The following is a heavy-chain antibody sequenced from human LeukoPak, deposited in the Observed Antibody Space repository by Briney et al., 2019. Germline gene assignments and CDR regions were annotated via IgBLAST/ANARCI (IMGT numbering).Heavy chain of an antibody. V-gene: IGHV4-38-2*02. CDR2: IYHSGST. CDR3: ARDREDYFDY. Sequence: SETLSLTCTVSGYSISSGYYWGWIRPPPGKGLEWIGSIYHSGSTYYNPSLKSRVTISVDTSKNQFSLKLSSVTAADTAVYYCARDREDYFDYWGQGTLVTVSS. J-gene: IGHJ4*02. CDR1: GYSISSGYY.